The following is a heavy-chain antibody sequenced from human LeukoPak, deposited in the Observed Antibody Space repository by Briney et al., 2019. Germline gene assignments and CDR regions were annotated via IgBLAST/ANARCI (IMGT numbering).Heavy chain of an antibody. CDR1: GYTFTNYY. CDR2: INPTGSNT. Sequence: GASVKVSCKASGYTFTNYYMNWVRQAPGQGLEWMGIINPTGSNTNYAQKFQGRVTMTRDMSTSTVYMELSSLTSEDTAFYYCARGLWTGGSCYNLDYWGQGTLVTVSS. D-gene: IGHD2-15*01. J-gene: IGHJ4*02. CDR3: ARGLWTGGSCYNLDY. V-gene: IGHV1-46*01.